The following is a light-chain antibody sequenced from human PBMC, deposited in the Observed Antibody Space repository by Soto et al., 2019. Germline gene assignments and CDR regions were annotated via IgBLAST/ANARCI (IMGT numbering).Light chain of an antibody. CDR3: SSYEGSNNLSV. V-gene: IGLV2-8*01. Sequence: QSVLTQPPSASGSPGQSITISCTGTSSDVGGYNYVSWYQQHPGKAPKLMIYEVAQRPSGVPDRFSGSKSGNTASLTVSGLQAEDEADYYCSSYEGSNNLSVFGTGTKLTVL. CDR2: EVA. J-gene: IGLJ1*01. CDR1: SSDVGGYNY.